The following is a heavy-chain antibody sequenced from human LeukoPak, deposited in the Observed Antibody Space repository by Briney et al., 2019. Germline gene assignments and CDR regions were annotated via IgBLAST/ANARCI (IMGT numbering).Heavy chain of an antibody. CDR2: FDPEDGET. J-gene: IGHJ5*02. CDR1: GYTLTELS. CDR3: ATMVGSSETVNWFDP. V-gene: IGHV1-24*01. D-gene: IGHD1-26*01. Sequence: ASVKVSCKVSGYTLTELSMHWVRQAPGKGLEWMGGFDPEDGETIYAQKFQGRVTMTEDTSTDTAYMELSSLGSEDTAVYYCATMVGSSETVNWFDPWGQGTLVTVSS.